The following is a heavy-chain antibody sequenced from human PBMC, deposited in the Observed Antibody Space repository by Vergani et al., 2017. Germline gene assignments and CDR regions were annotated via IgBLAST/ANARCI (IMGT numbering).Heavy chain of an antibody. CDR3: AKNVHQVYTPCVVDY. Sequence: EVQLLESGGGLVQPGGSLRLSCAASGFTFSSYAMRWVRQAPGKGLEWVSGISGSGVSTSYADAVKGRFTISRDNSKNTLYLQMNSLRAEVTAVYYCAKNVHQVYTPCVVDYWGQGTLVTVSS. D-gene: IGHD2-8*01. J-gene: IGHJ4*02. CDR2: ISGSGVST. CDR1: GFTFSSYA. V-gene: IGHV3-23*01.